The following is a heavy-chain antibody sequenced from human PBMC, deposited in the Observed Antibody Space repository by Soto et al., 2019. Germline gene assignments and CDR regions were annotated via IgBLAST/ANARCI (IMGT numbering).Heavy chain of an antibody. V-gene: IGHV3-33*01. CDR3: AREVAAPGASRWLHP. Sequence: QVQVVESGGGVVHPGRSLRLSCAASGFPFSSHGMHWVRQAPGKGLEWVAFIWYDGSQKNYADSVNGRFTISRYDSENTLYMQMHRPGAEDTAVYCCAREVAAPGASRWLHPWGRGTLVNVSS. J-gene: IGHJ5*02. CDR1: GFPFSSHG. D-gene: IGHD6-13*01. CDR2: IWYDGSQK.